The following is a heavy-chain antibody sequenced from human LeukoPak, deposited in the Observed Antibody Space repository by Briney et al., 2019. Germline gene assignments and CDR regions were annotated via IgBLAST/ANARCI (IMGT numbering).Heavy chain of an antibody. CDR1: GFTVTSNY. Sequence: GGSLRLSCAASGFTVTSNYMSWVRQAPGKGLEWVSVIYSGGSTYYADSVKGRFTISRDNSKNTLYLQMNSLRAEDTAVYSCAREFGLSGEDYWGQGTLVTVSS. CDR3: AREFGLSGEDY. V-gene: IGHV3-53*01. D-gene: IGHD2-15*01. CDR2: IYSGGST. J-gene: IGHJ4*02.